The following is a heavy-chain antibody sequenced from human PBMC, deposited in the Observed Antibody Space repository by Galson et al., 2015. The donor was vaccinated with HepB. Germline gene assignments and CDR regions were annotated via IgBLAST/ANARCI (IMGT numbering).Heavy chain of an antibody. D-gene: IGHD6-19*01. CDR2: MSDNGDNT. CDR1: GFTFSSYA. Sequence: SLRLSCAASGFTFSSYAIMWVRQAPGKGLEWVSGMSDNGDNTFYADSVKGRFTISRDISKNTLYLQMNSLRVEATAVYYCATRLGASGWYSYFQHWGQGTLVTVSS. V-gene: IGHV3-23*01. J-gene: IGHJ1*01. CDR3: ATRLGASGWYSYFQH.